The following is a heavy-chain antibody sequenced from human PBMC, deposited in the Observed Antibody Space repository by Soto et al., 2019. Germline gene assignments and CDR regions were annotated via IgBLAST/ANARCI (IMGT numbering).Heavy chain of an antibody. CDR2: ISGSGGST. CDR1: GFTFSSYA. Sequence: PGGSLRLSCAASGFTFSSYAMSWVRQAPGKGLEWVSAISGSGGSTYYADSVKGRFTISRDNSKNTLYLQMNSLRAEDTAVYYCPKPVVVVVAASDAFDIWGQGTMVTVSS. V-gene: IGHV3-23*01. D-gene: IGHD2-15*01. J-gene: IGHJ3*02. CDR3: PKPVVVVVAASDAFDI.